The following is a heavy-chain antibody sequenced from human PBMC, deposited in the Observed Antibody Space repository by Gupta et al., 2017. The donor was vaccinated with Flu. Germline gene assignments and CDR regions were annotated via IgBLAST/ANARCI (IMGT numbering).Heavy chain of an antibody. Sequence: QLQLQESGPGLVKPSETLSLTCTVSGGSISSSSYYWGWIRQPPGKGLEWIGSIYYSGSTYYNPSLKSRVTISVDTSKNQFSLKLSSVTAADTAVYYCASFMQANWGYLGWYFDLWGRGTLVTVSS. D-gene: IGHD7-27*01. CDR3: ASFMQANWGYLGWYFDL. J-gene: IGHJ2*01. CDR2: IYYSGST. CDR1: GGSISSSSYY. V-gene: IGHV4-39*01.